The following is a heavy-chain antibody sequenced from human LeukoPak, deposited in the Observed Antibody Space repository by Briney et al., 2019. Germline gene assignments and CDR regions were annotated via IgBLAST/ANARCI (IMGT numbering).Heavy chain of an antibody. CDR1: GGAISSYY. J-gene: IGHJ4*02. Sequence: SETLSLTCTVSGGAISSYYWSWIRQPAGKGLEWIGRIYTSGSTNYNPSLKSRVTMSVDTSKNQFSLKLSSVTAADTAVYYCARDYCSGGSCYSGDYWGQGTLVTVSS. CDR3: ARDYCSGGSCYSGDY. V-gene: IGHV4-4*07. D-gene: IGHD2-15*01. CDR2: IYTSGST.